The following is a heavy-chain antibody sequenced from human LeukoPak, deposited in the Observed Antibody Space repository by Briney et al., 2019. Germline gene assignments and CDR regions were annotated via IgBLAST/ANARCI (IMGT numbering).Heavy chain of an antibody. CDR3: ARDQNYAFDH. V-gene: IGHV3-48*04. CDR2: IGISSGNT. Sequence: GGSLRLSCTASGFPFSDYSMNWVRQAPGQGLEGIAYIGISSGNTKYADSVKGRFTISADNARNSLYLQTNSLRVEDTAVYYCARDQNYAFDHWGQGTLVCVSS. D-gene: IGHD1-7*01. CDR1: GFPFSDYS. J-gene: IGHJ4*02.